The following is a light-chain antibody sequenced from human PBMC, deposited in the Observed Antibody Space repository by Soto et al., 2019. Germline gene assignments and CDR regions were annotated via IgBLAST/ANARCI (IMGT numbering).Light chain of an antibody. V-gene: IGLV2-14*03. CDR1: SIDVSGYNY. CDR3: SSYTTSNTRQIV. Sequence: QSVLTQPASVSGSPGQSINISCTGTSIDVSGYNYVSWYQHHPGKAPKLIIYDVSNRPSGVSNPFSGSKSGNTASLTISGLQPEDEADYYCSSYTTSNTRQIVFGTGTKVTVL. CDR2: DVS. J-gene: IGLJ1*01.